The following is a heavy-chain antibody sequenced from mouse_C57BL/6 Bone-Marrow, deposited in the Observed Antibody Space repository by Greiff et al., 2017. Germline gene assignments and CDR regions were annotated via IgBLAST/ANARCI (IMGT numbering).Heavy chain of an antibody. CDR2: INYDGSST. CDR3: ARDRGTVVERYFDV. CDR1: GFTFSDYY. D-gene: IGHD1-1*01. J-gene: IGHJ1*03. V-gene: IGHV5-16*01. Sequence: EVKLVESEGGLVQPGSSMKLSCTASGFTFSDYYMAWVRQVPEKGLEWVANINYDGSSTYYLDSLKSRFIISRDNAKNILYLQMSSLKSEDTATYYCARDRGTVVERYFDVWGTGTTVTVSS.